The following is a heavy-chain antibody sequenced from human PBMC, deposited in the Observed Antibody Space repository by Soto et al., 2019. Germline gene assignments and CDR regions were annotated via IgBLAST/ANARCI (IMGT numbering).Heavy chain of an antibody. D-gene: IGHD1-1*01. J-gene: IGHJ6*02. CDR2: IYYSGST. CDR3: ARSSPLEAHYGMDV. CDR1: GGSISSYY. Sequence: SETLSLTCTVSGGSISSYYCSWIRQPPGKGLEWIGYIYYSGSTNYNPSLKSRVTISVDTSKNQFSLRLSSVTAADTAVYYCARSSPLEAHYGMDVWGQGTTVTVSS. V-gene: IGHV4-59*01.